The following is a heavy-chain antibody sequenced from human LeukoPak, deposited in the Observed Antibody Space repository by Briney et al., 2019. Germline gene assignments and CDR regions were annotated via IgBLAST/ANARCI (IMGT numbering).Heavy chain of an antibody. J-gene: IGHJ5*02. D-gene: IGHD1-26*01. V-gene: IGHV7-4-1*02. Sequence: ASVKVSCKASGYTFTGYYMHWVRQAPGQGLEWMGWINTNTGNPTYAQGFTGRFVFSLDTSVSTAYLQISSLKAEDTAVYYCARAPRSGSYRWFDPWGQGTLVTVSS. CDR2: INTNTGNP. CDR1: GYTFTGYY. CDR3: ARAPRSGSYRWFDP.